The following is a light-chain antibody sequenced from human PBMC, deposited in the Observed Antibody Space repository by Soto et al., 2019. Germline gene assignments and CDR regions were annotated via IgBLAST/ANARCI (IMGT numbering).Light chain of an antibody. V-gene: IGKV1-5*03. CDR2: KAS. J-gene: IGKJ1*01. Sequence: DIQMTQSPSTLSASVGDRVTITCRASQSVSSWLAWYQQKPGKAPKLLIYKASSLESGVLSRFSGSGSGTEFTPTISSLQPDDFETDYCQQYSTFGQGTKVEI. CDR3: QQYST. CDR1: QSVSSW.